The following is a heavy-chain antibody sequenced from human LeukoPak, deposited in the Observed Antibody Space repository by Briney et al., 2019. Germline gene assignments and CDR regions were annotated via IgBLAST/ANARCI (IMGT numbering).Heavy chain of an antibody. CDR2: ISSSSSYI. J-gene: IGHJ5*01. CDR3: ARNYDFWSGYFNSVDS. CDR1: GFTFSSHT. V-gene: IGHV3-21*01. Sequence: PGGSLRLSCAASGFTFSSHTMNWVRQAPGKGLEWVSSISSSSSYIYYADSVKGRFTISRDNAKNSLYLRINGLRAEDTAVYYCARNYDFWSGYFNSVDSWGQGTLVTVSS. D-gene: IGHD3-3*01.